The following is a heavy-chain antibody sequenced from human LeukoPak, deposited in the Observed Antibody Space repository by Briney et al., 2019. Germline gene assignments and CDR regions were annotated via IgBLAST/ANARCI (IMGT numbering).Heavy chain of an antibody. CDR2: IYYSGST. Sequence: SETLSLTCTVSGGSISSSSYYWGWIRQPPGKGLEWIGSIYYSGSTYYNPSLKSRVTISVDTSKNQFSLKLSSVTAADTAVYYCARHGTYYDFWGGHPGGFDYWGQGTLVTVSS. J-gene: IGHJ4*02. CDR3: ARHGTYYDFWGGHPGGFDY. V-gene: IGHV4-39*01. D-gene: IGHD3-3*01. CDR1: GGSISSSSYY.